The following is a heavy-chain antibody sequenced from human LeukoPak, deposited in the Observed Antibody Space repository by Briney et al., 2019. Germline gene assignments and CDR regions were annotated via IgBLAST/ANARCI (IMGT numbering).Heavy chain of an antibody. CDR1: GGSISSGGYS. Sequence: PSETLSLTCAVSGGSISSGGYSWSWIRQPPGRGLEWIGYIYHSGSTYYNPSLKSRVTISVDRSKNQFSLKLSSVTAADTAVYYCARVYEEYFDYWGQGTLVTVSS. J-gene: IGHJ4*02. CDR3: ARVYEEYFDY. D-gene: IGHD2/OR15-2a*01. CDR2: IYHSGST. V-gene: IGHV4-30-2*01.